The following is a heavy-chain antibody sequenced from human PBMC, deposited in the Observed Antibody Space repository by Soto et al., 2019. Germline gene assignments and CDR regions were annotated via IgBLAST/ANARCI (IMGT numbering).Heavy chain of an antibody. CDR2: IYYSGST. J-gene: IGHJ4*02. Sequence: QVQLQESGPGLVKPSETLSLTCTVSGGSISSYYWSWIRQPPGKGLEWIGYIYYSGSTNYNPSLKSRVTISVDTSKNQFSLKLSSVTAADTAVYYCARSYSGYAEDYWGQGTLVTVSS. CDR3: ARSYSGYAEDY. V-gene: IGHV4-59*01. D-gene: IGHD5-12*01. CDR1: GGSISSYY.